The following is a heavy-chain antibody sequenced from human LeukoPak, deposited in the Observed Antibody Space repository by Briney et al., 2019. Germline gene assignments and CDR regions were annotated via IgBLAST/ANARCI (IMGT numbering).Heavy chain of an antibody. CDR1: GFTFSSYS. V-gene: IGHV3-48*02. J-gene: IGHJ4*02. CDR3: ASSGSYRFDY. CDR2: ITASGTAM. Sequence: GGSLRLSCAASGFTFSSYSMNWVRQAPGKGLEWVSHITASGTAMFYADSVKGRFTISRDNTKNSLYLQMNSLRDEDTAVYYCASSGSYRFDYWGQGTPVTVSS. D-gene: IGHD1-26*01.